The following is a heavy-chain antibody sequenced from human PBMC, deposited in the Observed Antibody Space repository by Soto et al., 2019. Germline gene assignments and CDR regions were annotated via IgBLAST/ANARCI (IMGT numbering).Heavy chain of an antibody. Sequence: SQTLSLTCAISGDSVSSNTAAWNWIRSSSSRGLEWLGRTYYRSNWRHDYAVSVRSRITVNPDTSKNHFSLQLNSVTPDDTAVYYCARGVAGSGFDLWGQGTLVTAPQ. D-gene: IGHD6-19*01. CDR1: GDSVSSNTAA. CDR3: ARGVAGSGFDL. V-gene: IGHV6-1*01. J-gene: IGHJ4*02. CDR2: TYYRSNWRH.